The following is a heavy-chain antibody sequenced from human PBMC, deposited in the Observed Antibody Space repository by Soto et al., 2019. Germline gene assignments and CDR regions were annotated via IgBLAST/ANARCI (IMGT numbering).Heavy chain of an antibody. V-gene: IGHV4-39*01. Sequence: PSETLSLTCRVSDGSMNSDSSYWGWIRQPPGKGLEWIGVINHSGSTYHNLSLKGRVTMSVDASRNQFSLKLTSMTAADTAVYYCASLGAYASVGYYYLWDSWGQGTLVTVSS. CDR2: INHSGST. CDR1: DGSMNSDSSY. J-gene: IGHJ4*02. D-gene: IGHD3-22*01. CDR3: ASLGAYASVGYYYLWDS.